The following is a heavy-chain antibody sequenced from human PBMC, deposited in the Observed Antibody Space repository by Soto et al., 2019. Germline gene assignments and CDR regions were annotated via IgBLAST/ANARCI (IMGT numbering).Heavy chain of an antibody. CDR2: IKSKSEGGAA. CDR1: GFIFNTAW. D-gene: IGHD2-15*01. V-gene: IGHV3-15*01. J-gene: IGHJ4*02. Sequence: GGSLRLSCTASGFIFNTAWMSWVRQAPGKGLEWVGFIKSKSEGGAADYAAPVKGRITISRDHSKDTLYLQMNSLKTEDTAVYYCARVRYCSDNSCYSWFDYWGQGTLVTVSS. CDR3: ARVRYCSDNSCYSWFDY.